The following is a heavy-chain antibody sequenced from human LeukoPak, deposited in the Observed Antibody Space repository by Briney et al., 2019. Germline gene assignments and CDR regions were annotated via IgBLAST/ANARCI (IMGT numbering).Heavy chain of an antibody. Sequence: GASVKVSCKASGYTFTSYGISWVRQAPGQGLEWMGGIIPIFGTANYAQKFQGRVTITADESTSTAYMELSSLRSEDTAVYYCARLGATMVGFARIVDYWGQGTLVTVSS. CDR3: ARLGATMVGFARIVDY. CDR1: GYTFTSYG. CDR2: IIPIFGTA. V-gene: IGHV1-69*13. J-gene: IGHJ4*02. D-gene: IGHD1-26*01.